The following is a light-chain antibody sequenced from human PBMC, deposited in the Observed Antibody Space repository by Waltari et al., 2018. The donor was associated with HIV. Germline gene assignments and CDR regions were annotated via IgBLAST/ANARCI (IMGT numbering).Light chain of an antibody. Sequence: QSALTQPRSVSGSPGESVTISCTGTSRDVGAYKYVSWYKQHPGKAPKFMIYDVSKRPSGVPDRFSGSKSGNTASLTISGLQADDEAIYYCCSYAGTYEVVFGGGTKLTVL. CDR2: DVS. CDR3: CSYAGTYEVV. CDR1: SRDVGAYKY. J-gene: IGLJ2*01. V-gene: IGLV2-11*01.